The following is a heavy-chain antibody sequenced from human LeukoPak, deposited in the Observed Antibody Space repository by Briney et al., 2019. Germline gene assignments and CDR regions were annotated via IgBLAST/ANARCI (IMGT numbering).Heavy chain of an antibody. J-gene: IGHJ4*02. CDR1: GGSFSGCY. D-gene: IGHD3-10*01. Sequence: PSETLSLTCAVYGGSFSGCYWSWIRQPPGKGLEWIGEINHSGSTNYNPSLKSRVTISVDTSKNQFSLKLSSVTAADTAVYYCARGRTYYGSGSYYSGWGQGTLVTVSS. V-gene: IGHV4-34*01. CDR2: INHSGST. CDR3: ARGRTYYGSGSYYSG.